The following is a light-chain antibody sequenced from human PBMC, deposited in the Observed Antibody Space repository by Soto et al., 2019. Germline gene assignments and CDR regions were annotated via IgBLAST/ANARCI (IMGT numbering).Light chain of an antibody. CDR3: TSYAGSSNV. V-gene: IGLV2-8*01. CDR2: EVN. CDR1: SSDVGGYNY. Sequence: QSALTQPPSASGSPGQSVAISCTGTSSDVGGYNYVSWYQQHPGKAPNLMIYEVNKRPSGVPDRFSGSKSGNTASLTVSGLQAEDGADYYCTSYAGSSNVFGTGTKVTVL. J-gene: IGLJ1*01.